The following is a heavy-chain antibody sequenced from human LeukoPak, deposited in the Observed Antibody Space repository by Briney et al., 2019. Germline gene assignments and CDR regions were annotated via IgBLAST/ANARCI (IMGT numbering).Heavy chain of an antibody. CDR3: ARFGENSSTSWYVSYMDV. Sequence: SETLSLTCGVYGGSYSDYYWSWIRQPPGKGLEWIGEINHSGSTNYNPSLKSRVTISVDTSKNQFSLKLSSVTAADTAVYYCARFGENSSTSWYVSYMDVWGKGTTVTISS. CDR1: GGSYSDYY. D-gene: IGHD2-2*01. J-gene: IGHJ6*03. V-gene: IGHV4-34*01. CDR2: INHSGST.